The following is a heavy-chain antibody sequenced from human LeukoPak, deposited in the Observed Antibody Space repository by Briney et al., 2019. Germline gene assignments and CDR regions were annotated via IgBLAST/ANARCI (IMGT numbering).Heavy chain of an antibody. CDR3: ARGTTVTTYGDAFDI. Sequence: ASVKVSCKASGYAFTSYYMHWVRQAPGQGLEWTGIINPSGGSTSYAQKFQGRVTMTRDMSTSTVYMELSSLRSEDTAVYYCARGTTVTTYGDAFDIWGQGTMVTVSS. D-gene: IGHD4-17*01. V-gene: IGHV1-46*01. CDR2: INPSGGST. CDR1: GYAFTSYY. J-gene: IGHJ3*02.